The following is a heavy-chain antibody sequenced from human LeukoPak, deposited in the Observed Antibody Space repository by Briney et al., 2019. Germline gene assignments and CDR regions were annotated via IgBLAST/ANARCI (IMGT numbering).Heavy chain of an antibody. D-gene: IGHD5-18*01. CDR2: IGSSDSTT. Sequence: GGSLRLSCVASGFTFSSYEMNWVRQAPGKGLEWLSYIGSSDSTTHYADSVKGRFTISRDNSKNTLYLQMNSLRAEDTAVYYCAKVDTATARYFDYWGQGTLVTVSS. CDR3: AKVDTATARYFDY. CDR1: GFTFSSYE. J-gene: IGHJ4*02. V-gene: IGHV3-48*03.